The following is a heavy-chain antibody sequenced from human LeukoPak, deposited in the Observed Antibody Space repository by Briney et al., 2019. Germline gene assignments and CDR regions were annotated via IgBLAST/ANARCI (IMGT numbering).Heavy chain of an antibody. CDR1: GYTFTSNY. J-gene: IGHJ4*02. Sequence: ASVKVSCKASGYTFTSNYMHWVRQAPGQGLEWVGIIHPSGGNTNYAQKFQGRVAMTRDTSTSTVYMELSSLRSEDTAIYYCARDCSSTRCQGPVFDNWGQGTLVAVSS. V-gene: IGHV1-46*01. CDR3: ARDCSSTRCQGPVFDN. D-gene: IGHD2-2*01. CDR2: IHPSGGNT.